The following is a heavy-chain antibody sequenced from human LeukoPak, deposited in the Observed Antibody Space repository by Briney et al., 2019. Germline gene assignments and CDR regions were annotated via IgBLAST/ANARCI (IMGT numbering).Heavy chain of an antibody. J-gene: IGHJ4*02. V-gene: IGHV6-1*01. Sequence: SQILSLTCAISGDSVSSNSAGWNWIRQSPSRGLEWLGRTSYRSKWYNDYAVSVKGRITINPDTSKNQFSLQLNSVTPEDTAVYYCTRGGGAIDCWGQGTLVTVSS. CDR1: GDSVSSNSAG. D-gene: IGHD1-26*01. CDR3: TRGGGAIDC. CDR2: TSYRSKWYN.